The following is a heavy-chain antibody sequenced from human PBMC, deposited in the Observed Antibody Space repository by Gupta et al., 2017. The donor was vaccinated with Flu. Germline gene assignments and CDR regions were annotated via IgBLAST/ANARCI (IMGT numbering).Heavy chain of an antibody. CDR3: ARDRGFGYGLDAFDL. CDR2: YWYNGADK. D-gene: IGHD4-17*01. J-gene: IGHJ3*01. Sequence: EQLTESGGRVVQPGESLTLSCEPSGLKSSNYGIHWVRPAPGKGLEWVAAYWYNGADKYYADSVLGRFTVSRPFAQNPPDYLQMDNLRHEDTGVYYCARDRGFGYGLDAFDLWGQGTVVTVSA. CDR1: GLKSSNYG. V-gene: IGHV3-33*01.